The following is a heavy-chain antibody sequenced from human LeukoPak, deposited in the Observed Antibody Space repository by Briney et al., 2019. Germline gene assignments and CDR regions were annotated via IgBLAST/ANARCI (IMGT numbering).Heavy chain of an antibody. V-gene: IGHV4-38-2*02. D-gene: IGHD4-17*01. CDR1: GYSISSGYY. CDR3: ARDDYGDFVSDY. Sequence: SETLSLTCTVSGYSISSGYYWGWIRQPPGKGLEWIGSIYHSGSTYCNPSLKSRVTMSVDTSKNQFSLKLSSVTAADTAVYYCARDDYGDFVSDYWGQGTLVTVSS. J-gene: IGHJ4*02. CDR2: IYHSGST.